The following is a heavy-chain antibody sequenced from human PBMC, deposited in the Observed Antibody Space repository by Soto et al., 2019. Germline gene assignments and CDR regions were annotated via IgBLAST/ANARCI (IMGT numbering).Heavy chain of an antibody. V-gene: IGHV4-61*08. CDR2: IYYSGST. CDR1: GGSISRGDYY. Sequence: SETLSLTCTVSGGSISRGDYYWSWIRQPPGKGLEWIGYIYYSGSTNYNPSLKSRVTISVDTSKNQFSLKLSSVTAADTAVYYCARGRITMVRGDDYYYGMDVWGQGTTVTVSS. D-gene: IGHD3-10*01. CDR3: ARGRITMVRGDDYYYGMDV. J-gene: IGHJ6*02.